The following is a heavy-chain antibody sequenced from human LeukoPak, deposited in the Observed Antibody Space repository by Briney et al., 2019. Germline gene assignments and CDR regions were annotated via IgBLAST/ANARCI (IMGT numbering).Heavy chain of an antibody. D-gene: IGHD3-10*01. CDR2: LRPNNGAT. CDR1: GYIFTGYY. V-gene: IGHV1-2*02. CDR3: ARWQEGSGTYYIDH. Sequence: GASVKVSCKASGYIFTGYYMKWVRQAPGQGLEWMGWLRPNNGATNYAQKFQGRITLTRDPSISTAYMELSSLTSDDTAVYFCARWQEGSGTYYIDHWGQGTLVTVSS. J-gene: IGHJ4*02.